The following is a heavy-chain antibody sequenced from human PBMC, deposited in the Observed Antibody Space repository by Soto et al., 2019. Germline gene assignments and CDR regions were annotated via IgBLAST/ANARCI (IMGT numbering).Heavy chain of an antibody. D-gene: IGHD3-22*01. Sequence: EVHLVESGGGWVQPGRSLRLSCVASGFTFSNFEMNWVRQTPGKGLEWVSYISADSKTIYYADSVKGRFTISRDNAKNSLFLEMVSLRAEDTAMYYCTRDRKTVITPYFQHWGQGTLVTVSS. CDR3: TRDRKTVITPYFQH. J-gene: IGHJ1*01. CDR2: ISADSKTI. CDR1: GFTFSNFE. V-gene: IGHV3-48*03.